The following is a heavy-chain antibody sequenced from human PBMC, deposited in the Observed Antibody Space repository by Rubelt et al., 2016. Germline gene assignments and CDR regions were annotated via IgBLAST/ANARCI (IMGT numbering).Heavy chain of an antibody. V-gene: IGHV3-74*02. CDR2: INSDGSIT. CDR1: GFTFSSYA. D-gene: IGHD4-17*01. Sequence: EVQLLESGGGLVQPGGSLRLSCAASGFTFSSYAMSWVRQAPGKGLVWVSRINSDGSITSHADSVKGRFTISRDNAKNTLYLQMYSLRAEDTAVYYCARSEMDGDYVTYWGQGTLVTVSS. CDR3: ARSEMDGDYVTY. J-gene: IGHJ4*02.